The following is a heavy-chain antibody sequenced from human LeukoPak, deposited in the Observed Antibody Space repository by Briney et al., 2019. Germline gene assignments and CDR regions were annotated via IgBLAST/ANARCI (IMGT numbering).Heavy chain of an antibody. D-gene: IGHD2-15*01. Sequence: SETLSLTCAVSGGSISSSNWWSWVRQPPGKGLEWIGEIYHSGSTNYNPSLKSRVTISVDKSKNRFSLKLSSVTAADTAVYYCARALLGGFYGMDVWGQGTTVTVSS. CDR1: GGSISSSNW. V-gene: IGHV4-4*02. CDR2: IYHSGST. J-gene: IGHJ6*02. CDR3: ARALLGGFYGMDV.